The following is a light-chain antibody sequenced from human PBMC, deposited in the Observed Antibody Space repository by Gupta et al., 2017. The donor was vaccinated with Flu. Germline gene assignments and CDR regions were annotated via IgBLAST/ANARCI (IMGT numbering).Light chain of an antibody. Sequence: EKATLSCRSIHSINDIHSARYRHKTVQSPSLLSFGASGRTTGIPYRFMGSGSGTDYTLTISRLEPEDFAVYYCHQYGTQPFTFGPGTRLDIK. V-gene: IGKV3-20*01. CDR3: HQYGTQPFT. J-gene: IGKJ3*01. CDR1: HSINDIH. CDR2: GAS.